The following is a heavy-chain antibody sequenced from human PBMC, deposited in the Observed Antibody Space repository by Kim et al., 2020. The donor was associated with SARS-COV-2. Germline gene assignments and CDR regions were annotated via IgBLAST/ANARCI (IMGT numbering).Heavy chain of an antibody. V-gene: IGHV3-21*04. J-gene: IGHJ4*02. Sequence: GGSLRLSCAASGFTFNSYSMSWVRQAPGKGLEWVSSISNSGIYIYYADSVKGRFTISRDNAKNSLYLQMNSLRAEDTAVYYCATDPGYCSSTSCYAYYLDYWGQGTLVTVSS. CDR3: ATDPGYCSSTSCYAYYLDY. CDR1: GFTFNSYS. CDR2: ISNSGIYI. D-gene: IGHD2-2*01.